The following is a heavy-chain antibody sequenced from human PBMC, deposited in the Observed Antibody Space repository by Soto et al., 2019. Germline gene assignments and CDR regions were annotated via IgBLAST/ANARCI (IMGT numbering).Heavy chain of an antibody. D-gene: IGHD4-4*01. CDR1: GFTFSSYG. CDR3: AKEVTPFDY. J-gene: IGHJ4*02. CDR2: ISYDGSNK. V-gene: IGHV3-30*18. Sequence: GSLRLSCAASGFTFSSYGMHWVRQAPGKGLEWVAVISYDGSNKYYADSVKGRFTISRDNSKNTLYLQMNSLRAEDTAVYYCAKEVTPFDYWGQGTLVTVSS.